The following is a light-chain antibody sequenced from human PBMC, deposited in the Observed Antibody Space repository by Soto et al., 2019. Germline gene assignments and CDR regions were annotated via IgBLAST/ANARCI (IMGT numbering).Light chain of an antibody. CDR3: SSYTSSSTLAV. Sequence: QSALTQPASVSGSPGQSITISCIGTSSDVGGYNYVSWYQQHPGKAPKLMIFEVSTRPSGVSNRFSGSKSGNTASLTISGLQAEDEADYYCSSYTSSSTLAVFGGGTKLTVL. V-gene: IGLV2-14*01. J-gene: IGLJ2*01. CDR1: SSDVGGYNY. CDR2: EVS.